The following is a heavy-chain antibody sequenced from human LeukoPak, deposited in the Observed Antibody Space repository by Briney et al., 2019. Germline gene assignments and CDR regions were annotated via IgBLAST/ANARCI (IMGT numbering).Heavy chain of an antibody. V-gene: IGHV3-11*01. J-gene: IGHJ4*02. Sequence: GGSLRLSCATSGFTISDHYMSWIRQAPGKGLEWLSYISSSGSAIYYADSVKGRFTISRDNAKNSLYLQMNSLRAEDTAVYYCARELAVAMVDWVQGSLVTVSS. CDR2: ISSSGSAI. CDR3: ARELAVAMVD. D-gene: IGHD6-19*01. CDR1: GFTISDHY.